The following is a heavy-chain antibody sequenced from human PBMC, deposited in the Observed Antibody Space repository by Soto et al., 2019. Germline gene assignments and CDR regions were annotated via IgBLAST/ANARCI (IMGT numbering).Heavy chain of an antibody. V-gene: IGHV1-69*01. J-gene: IGHJ6*02. CDR2: IIPIFGTA. CDR3: ASKLELPPNYYYYGMDV. D-gene: IGHD1-7*01. Sequence: QVQLVQSGAEVKKPGSSVKVSCKASGGTFSSYAISWVRQAPGQGLEWMGGIIPIFGTANYAQKFQGRVTITADESTSTAYMELSSLRSEDTAVYYCASKLELPPNYYYYGMDVWGQGTTVTVSS. CDR1: GGTFSSYA.